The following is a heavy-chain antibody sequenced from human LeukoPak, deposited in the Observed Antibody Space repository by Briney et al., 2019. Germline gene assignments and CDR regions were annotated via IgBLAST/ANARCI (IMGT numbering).Heavy chain of an antibody. CDR2: VSTSGGST. Sequence: PGGSLRLSCAASGFTFSSYAMSWVRQAPGKGLEWVSTVSTSGGSTIYADSVKGRFTISRDNSKNTLYLQMNSLRLEDTAGYYCAKGAGYSSNWNFDYWGQGTLVTVSS. D-gene: IGHD6-13*01. CDR1: GFTFSSYA. V-gene: IGHV3-23*01. J-gene: IGHJ4*02. CDR3: AKGAGYSSNWNFDY.